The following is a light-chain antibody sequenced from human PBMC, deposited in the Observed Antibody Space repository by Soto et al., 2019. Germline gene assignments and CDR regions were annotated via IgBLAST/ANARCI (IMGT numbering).Light chain of an antibody. CDR2: SNN. Sequence: QSVLPQPPSSYGTPGQRVTISCSGSSSNIGSNTVNWYQQLPGTAPKLLIYSNNQRPSGVPDRFSGSKSGTSASLAISGLQSEDEADYYCAAWDDSLNGFYVFGTGTKVTVL. CDR3: AAWDDSLNGFYV. CDR1: SSNIGSNT. V-gene: IGLV1-44*01. J-gene: IGLJ1*01.